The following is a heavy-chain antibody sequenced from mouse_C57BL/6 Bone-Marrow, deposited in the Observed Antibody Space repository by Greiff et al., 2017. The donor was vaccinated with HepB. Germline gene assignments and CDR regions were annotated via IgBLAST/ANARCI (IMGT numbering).Heavy chain of an antibody. CDR3: ARDTTVVATGENY. CDR2: NYPRSGNT. J-gene: IGHJ2*01. V-gene: IGHV1-81*01. Sequence: QVQLKQSGAELARPGASVKLSCKASGYTFTSYGISWVKQRTGQGLEWIGENYPRSGNTYYNEKFKGKATLTADKSSSTAYMELRSLTSEDSAVYFCARDTTVVATGENYWVQGTTLTVSS. D-gene: IGHD1-1*01. CDR1: GYTFTSYG.